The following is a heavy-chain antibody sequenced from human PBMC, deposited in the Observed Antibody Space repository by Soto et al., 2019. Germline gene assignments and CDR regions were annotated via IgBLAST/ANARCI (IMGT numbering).Heavy chain of an antibody. CDR3: ARDLGSGSYYPLFDY. CDR2: IYYSGST. Sequence: SETLSLTCTVSGGSISSYYWSWIRQPPGKGLEWIGYIYYSGSTNYNPSLKSRVTISVDTSKNQFSLKLSSVTAADTAVYYCARDLGSGSYYPLFDYWGQGTLVTVSS. J-gene: IGHJ4*02. CDR1: GGSISSYY. D-gene: IGHD3-10*01. V-gene: IGHV4-59*01.